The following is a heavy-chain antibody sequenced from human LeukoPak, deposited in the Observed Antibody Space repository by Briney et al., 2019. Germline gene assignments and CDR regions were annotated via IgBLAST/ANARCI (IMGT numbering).Heavy chain of an antibody. Sequence: ASVKVSCKVSGYTITESAIHWVRQAPGRGLEWLGGFHPENGKTIYAQHLKGRVTMTEDTSTDTAYMELSSLRSADTAVCYCATPGYMVTLINAFDIWGQGTMDTVSS. D-gene: IGHD2-21*02. V-gene: IGHV1-24*01. CDR3: ATPGYMVTLINAFDI. CDR1: GYTITESA. CDR2: FHPENGKT. J-gene: IGHJ3*02.